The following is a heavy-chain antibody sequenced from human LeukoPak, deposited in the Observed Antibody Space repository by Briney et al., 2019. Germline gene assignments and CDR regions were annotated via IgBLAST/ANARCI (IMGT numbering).Heavy chain of an antibody. Sequence: GGSLRLSCAASGFTFSSYSMNWVRQAPGKGLEWVSSISSSSSYIYYADSVKGRFTISRDNAKNSLYLQMNSLRAEDTAVYYCARDRNYDFWSGTTRDAFDIWDQGTMVTVSS. D-gene: IGHD3-3*01. J-gene: IGHJ3*02. CDR1: GFTFSSYS. CDR3: ARDRNYDFWSGTTRDAFDI. CDR2: ISSSSSYI. V-gene: IGHV3-21*01.